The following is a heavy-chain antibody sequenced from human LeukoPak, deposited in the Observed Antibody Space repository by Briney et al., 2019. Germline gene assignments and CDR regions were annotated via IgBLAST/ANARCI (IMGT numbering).Heavy chain of an antibody. D-gene: IGHD3-22*01. V-gene: IGHV3-30*18. Sequence: GGSLRLSCAASGFTFTSYAMSWVRQAPGKGLEWVAVISYDGSNKYYADSVKGRFTISRDNSKNTLYLQMNSLRAEDTAVYYCAKELTTTPGYYYGMDVWGQGTTVTVSS. CDR1: GFTFTSYA. CDR3: AKELTTTPGYYYGMDV. CDR2: ISYDGSNK. J-gene: IGHJ6*02.